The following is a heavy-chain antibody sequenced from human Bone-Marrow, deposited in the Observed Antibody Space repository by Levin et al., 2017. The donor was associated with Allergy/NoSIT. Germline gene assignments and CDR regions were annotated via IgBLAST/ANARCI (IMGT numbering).Heavy chain of an antibody. V-gene: IGHV3-21*01. D-gene: IGHD2-2*01. CDR2: ISSSSSYI. J-gene: IGHJ4*02. Sequence: NAGGSLRLSCAASGFSFSAYNMNWVRQAPGKGLEWVSSISSSSSYIYSADAVRGRFTISRDNAKNSLYLQMNSLRAEDTAVYYCVRTIGFCSTTTCRGDYWGQGTLVTVST. CDR3: VRTIGFCSTTTCRGDY. CDR1: GFSFSAYN.